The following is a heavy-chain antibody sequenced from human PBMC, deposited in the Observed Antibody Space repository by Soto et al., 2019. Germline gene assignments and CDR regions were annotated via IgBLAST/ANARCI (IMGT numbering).Heavy chain of an antibody. Sequence: PSETLSLTCTVSGGSISSSGSYWGWIRQPPGKGLEWIGTVSYSGSTYYNPSFNSRVAISLDTPKNQFSLNLGSVTATDTALYYCTRRYSYGSGKYAVDVWGHGTTVTVSS. CDR2: VSYSGST. D-gene: IGHD3-10*01. CDR1: GGSISSSGSY. J-gene: IGHJ6*02. V-gene: IGHV4-39*01. CDR3: TRRYSYGSGKYAVDV.